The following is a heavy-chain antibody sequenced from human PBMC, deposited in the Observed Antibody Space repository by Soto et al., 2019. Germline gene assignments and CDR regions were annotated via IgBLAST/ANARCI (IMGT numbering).Heavy chain of an antibody. CDR1: GGSLSSYY. CDR3: GSVRPSGYVLS. J-gene: IGHJ5*02. Sequence: SETLSLTCTVSGGSLSSYYWTWIRQSPGKGLEWIGYVYFSGNTNYNPSLKSRVTISIDTSKNQFSLRLASVTAADTAFYFCGSVRPSGYVLSWGQGTLVTVS. V-gene: IGHV4-59*01. D-gene: IGHD6-25*01. CDR2: VYFSGNT.